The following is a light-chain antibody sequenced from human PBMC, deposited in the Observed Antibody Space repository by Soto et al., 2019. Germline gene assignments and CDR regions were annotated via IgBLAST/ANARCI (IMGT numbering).Light chain of an antibody. Sequence: DIVLMKTPGPLSLSPGERATLSCRASQSVSSSYLASYQQKPRQPPSLRIYGPSSRATGIPDRFSGSGSGTDFTLTSIRLEPEDYAVYYSQQYGSSRWTIGQGTKV. V-gene: IGKV3-20*01. J-gene: IGKJ1*01. CDR2: GPS. CDR3: QQYGSSRWT. CDR1: QSVSSSY.